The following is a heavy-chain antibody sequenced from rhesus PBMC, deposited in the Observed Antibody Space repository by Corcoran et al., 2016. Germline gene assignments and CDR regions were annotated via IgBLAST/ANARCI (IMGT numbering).Heavy chain of an antibody. CDR3: TNTIYLIWTAAHQYYGLDS. D-gene: IGHD6-25*01. CDR2: ISNNGKTL. CDR1: GFTFGSSA. Sequence: VRLVGSGGGLVQQGGSLRFSFAASGFTFGSSAMSWVGRARGNGRGGLYSISNNGKTLYYADSVQGRFTIYRDNAKRSLSLQMTSPKTEDTAVYYCTNTIYLIWTAAHQYYGLDSWGQGVVVTVSS. J-gene: IGHJ6*01. V-gene: IGHV3S4*01.